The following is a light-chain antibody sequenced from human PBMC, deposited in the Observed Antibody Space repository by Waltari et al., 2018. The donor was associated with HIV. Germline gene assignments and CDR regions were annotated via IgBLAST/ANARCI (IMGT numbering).Light chain of an antibody. CDR1: QSVLYSSNNKNY. V-gene: IGKV4-1*01. J-gene: IGKJ1*01. CDR2: WAS. CDR3: QQYYTTPRT. Sequence: DIVMTQSPDSLTASLGERASIDCKSSQSVLYSSNNKNYLAWYQQKPGQQPRLLIYWASTRESGVPDRFSGSGSGTDFTLTINTLQAEDVATYYCQQYYTTPRTFGQGTKLDLK.